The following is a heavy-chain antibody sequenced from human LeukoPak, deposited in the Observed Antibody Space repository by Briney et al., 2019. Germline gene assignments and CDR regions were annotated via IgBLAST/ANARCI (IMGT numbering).Heavy chain of an antibody. CDR1: GFTFSSHW. CDR2: IKQYGREI. V-gene: IGHV3-7*03. Sequence: GGSLRLSCAASGFTFSSHWMNWVRQAPGKGLEWVAQIKQYGREIYYLDSVKGRFTISRDDADNSGFLQMNGLRVEDTAVYYCATDRGALWGQGTLVTVSS. D-gene: IGHD5-12*01. CDR3: ATDRGAL. J-gene: IGHJ4*02.